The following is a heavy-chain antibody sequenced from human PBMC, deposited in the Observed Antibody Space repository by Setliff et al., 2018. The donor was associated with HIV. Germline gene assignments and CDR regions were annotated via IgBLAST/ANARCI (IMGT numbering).Heavy chain of an antibody. V-gene: IGHV4-34*01. Sequence: SETLSLTCAVYGGSFSAYYWSWIRQPPGKGLEWIGEINHSGSTNYNPSLKSRVTISVDTSENQFSLDLSSVTAADTAIYYCTRVQGSNNWPNWFDPWGQGTLVTVSS. CDR2: INHSGST. CDR1: GGSFSAYY. J-gene: IGHJ5*02. CDR3: TRVQGSNNWPNWFDP. D-gene: IGHD1-1*01.